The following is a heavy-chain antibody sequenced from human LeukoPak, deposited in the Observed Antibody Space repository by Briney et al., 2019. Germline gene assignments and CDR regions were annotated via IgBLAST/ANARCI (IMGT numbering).Heavy chain of an antibody. D-gene: IGHD6-19*01. CDR3: ERHSEAESVAVPFEY. V-gene: IGHV4-39*01. Sequence: PSETLSLTCTVSGASISSSVYYWGWVRQSPGKGLEWIGSIYYSGRTFYNPSLGGRVTISVDTSKNQFFLNLRSVTAADTAMYHCERHSEAESVAVPFEYWGQGTLVTVSS. J-gene: IGHJ4*02. CDR2: IYYSGRT. CDR1: GASISSSVYY.